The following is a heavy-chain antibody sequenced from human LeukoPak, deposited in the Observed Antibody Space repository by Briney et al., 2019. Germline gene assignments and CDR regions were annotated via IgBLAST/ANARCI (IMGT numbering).Heavy chain of an antibody. CDR2: IYYSGST. J-gene: IGHJ4*02. CDR1: GGSISSYY. CDR3: ARIGRPGVVIYYFDY. D-gene: IGHD3-3*01. Sequence: SETLSLTCTVSGGSISSYYWSWIRQPPGKGLEWIGYIYYSGSTNYNPSLKSRVTISVDTSKNQVSLKLSSVTAADTAVYYCARIGRPGVVIYYFDYWGQGTLVTVSS. V-gene: IGHV4-59*01.